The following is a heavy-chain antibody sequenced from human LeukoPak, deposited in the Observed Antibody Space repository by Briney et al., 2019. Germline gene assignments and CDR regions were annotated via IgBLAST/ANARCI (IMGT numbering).Heavy chain of an antibody. CDR3: AKRDYSDSSDYFPLFDN. D-gene: IGHD3-22*01. CDR2: IIPILGIA. J-gene: IGHJ4*02. V-gene: IGHV1-69*02. CDR1: GGTFSSYT. Sequence: SVKVSCKASGGTFSSYTISWVRQAPGQGLEWVGRIIPILGIANYAQKFQGRVTITADKSTSTAYMELSSLRSEDTAVYYCAKRDYSDSSDYFPLFDNWGQGTLVTVSS.